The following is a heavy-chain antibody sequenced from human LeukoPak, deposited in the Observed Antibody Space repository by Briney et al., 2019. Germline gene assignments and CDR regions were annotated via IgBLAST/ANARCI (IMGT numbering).Heavy chain of an antibody. V-gene: IGHV4-4*07. Sequence: SETLSLTCSVSGGSISGYYWSWIRQSAGTGLEWIGRIHTSGSTNYNPSLKSRVTMSVDTSKNQFSLKLSSVTAADTAVYYCARRLLGSSWYFDYWGQGTLVTVSS. CDR2: IHTSGST. J-gene: IGHJ4*02. CDR3: ARRLLGSSWYFDY. D-gene: IGHD6-13*01. CDR1: GGSISGYY.